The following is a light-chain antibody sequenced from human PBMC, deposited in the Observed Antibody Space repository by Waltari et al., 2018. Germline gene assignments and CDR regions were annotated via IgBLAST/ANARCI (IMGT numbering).Light chain of an antibody. CDR3: QQYYGVPLT. CDR1: QSVLYSANNKDY. Sequence: DIVMTQSPDFLAVSLGERATINCKSSQSVLYSANNKDYLAWYQQKPGQRPKLLIYWASTRESVVPDRVSGSGSGTDFTLTISSLQAEDVAVYYCQQYYGVPLTFGGGTKVEIK. V-gene: IGKV4-1*01. J-gene: IGKJ4*01. CDR2: WAS.